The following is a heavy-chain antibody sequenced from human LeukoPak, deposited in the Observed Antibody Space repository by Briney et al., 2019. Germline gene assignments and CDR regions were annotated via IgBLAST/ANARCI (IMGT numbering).Heavy chain of an antibody. CDR2: IYYSGST. CDR1: GGSISSYY. CDR3: ARRAGDY. Sequence: SETLSLTCTVSGGSISSYYWSWIRQPPGKGLEWIGYIYYSGSTNYNPSLKSRVTIPVVTSKNQFSLKLSSVTAADTAVYYCARRAGDYWGQGTLVTVSS. V-gene: IGHV4-59*08. J-gene: IGHJ4*02. D-gene: IGHD6-19*01.